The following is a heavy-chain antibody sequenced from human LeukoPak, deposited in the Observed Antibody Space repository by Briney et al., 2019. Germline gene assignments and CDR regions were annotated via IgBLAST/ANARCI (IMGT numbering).Heavy chain of an antibody. D-gene: IGHD4-17*01. CDR1: GFTFSGYA. V-gene: IGHV3-23*01. Sequence: GGSLRLSCAASGFTFSGYAMNWVRQAPGKGLEWVSVISGNGGATVYADSVKGRFTISRDNSKNTLSLQIDSLRADDTAVYFCAKRGDYHGGGFSAALEMWGQGTMVTVAS. CDR2: ISGNGGAT. CDR3: AKRGDYHGGGFSAALEM. J-gene: IGHJ3*02.